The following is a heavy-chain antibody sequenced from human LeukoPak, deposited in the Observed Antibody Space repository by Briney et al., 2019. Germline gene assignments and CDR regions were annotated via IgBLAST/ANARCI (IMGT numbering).Heavy chain of an antibody. Sequence: GGSLRLSCAASGFTFSSYAMHWVRQAPGKGLEYVSAISSNGGSTYYANSVKGRFTISRDNSKNTLYLQMGSLRAEDMAVYYCATGKKDVAAAGTSLKVLFDYWGQGTLVTVSS. J-gene: IGHJ4*02. CDR3: ATGKKDVAAAGTSLKVLFDY. V-gene: IGHV3-64*01. D-gene: IGHD6-13*01. CDR2: ISSNGGST. CDR1: GFTFSSYA.